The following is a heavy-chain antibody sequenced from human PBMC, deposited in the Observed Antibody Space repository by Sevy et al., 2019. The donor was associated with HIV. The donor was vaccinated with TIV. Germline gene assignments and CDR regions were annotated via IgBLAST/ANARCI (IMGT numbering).Heavy chain of an antibody. CDR2: IYYSGST. D-gene: IGHD4-17*01. V-gene: IGHV4-61*01. CDR1: GGSVSSGSYY. CDR3: VRERYGDLGNYYYYGMDV. J-gene: IGHJ6*02. Sequence: SETLSLTCTVSGGSVSSGSYYWSWIRQPPGKGLEWIGYIYYSGSTNYNPSLKSRVTISVDTSKNQFSLKLSSVTAADTAVYYCVRERYGDLGNYYYYGMDVWGQGTTVTVSS.